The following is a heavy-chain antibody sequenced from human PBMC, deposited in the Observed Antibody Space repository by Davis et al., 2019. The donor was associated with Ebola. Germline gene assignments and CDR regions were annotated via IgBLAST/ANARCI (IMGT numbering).Heavy chain of an antibody. J-gene: IGHJ3*02. Sequence: PGGSLRLSCAASGFTFSDHYMSWIRQAPGKGLEWVSKISSKSTRTEYADSVRGRFTISRDNSKNLLLLEMSSLRAEDTAVYYCARHIEAVANAFDIWGQGTMVTVSS. CDR3: ARHIEAVANAFDI. D-gene: IGHD6-19*01. CDR1: GFTFSDHY. V-gene: IGHV3-11*03. CDR2: ISSKSTRT.